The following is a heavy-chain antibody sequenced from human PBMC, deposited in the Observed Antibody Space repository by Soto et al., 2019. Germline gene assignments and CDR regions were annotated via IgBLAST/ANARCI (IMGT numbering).Heavy chain of an antibody. CDR2: ISYDGSNK. Sequence: PGGSLRLSCAASGFTFSSYAMHWVRQAPGKGLEWVAVISYDGSNKYYADSVKGRFTISRDNAKNSLYLQMNSLRAEDTAVYYCARDPPSTWYDAFDIWGQGTMVTVSS. J-gene: IGHJ3*02. CDR3: ARDPPSTWYDAFDI. CDR1: GFTFSSYA. D-gene: IGHD6-13*01. V-gene: IGHV3-30-3*01.